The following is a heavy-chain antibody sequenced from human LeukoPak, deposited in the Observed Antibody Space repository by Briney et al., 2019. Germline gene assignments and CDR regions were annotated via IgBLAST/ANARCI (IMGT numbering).Heavy chain of an antibody. CDR2: IYTSGT. V-gene: IGHV4-61*09. CDR1: GGSLSSGNYY. J-gene: IGHJ4*02. Sequence: SQTLSLTCTVSGGSLSSGNYYWSWIRQPAGKGLEWIGHIYTSGTTYNPSLKSRVTISVDTSKNQFSLNLSSMTAADTAVYYCARDSLYNFWSGYYHTTYYFDYWGQGTLVIVSS. D-gene: IGHD3-3*01. CDR3: ARDSLYNFWSGYYHTTYYFDY.